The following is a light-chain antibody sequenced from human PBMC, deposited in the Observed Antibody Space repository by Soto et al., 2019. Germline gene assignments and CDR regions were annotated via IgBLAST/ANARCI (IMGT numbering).Light chain of an antibody. V-gene: IGKV1-39*01. CDR3: QQYNSYSLT. CDR2: AAS. Sequence: DIQMTQSPSSLSASEGDRVTITCRASQGISTYLNCYQQKPGKAPKLLIYAASSLQSGVPSRFSGSGSETDFTLTISSLQPEDFATYYCQQYNSYSLTFGGGTKVDIK. J-gene: IGKJ4*01. CDR1: QGISTY.